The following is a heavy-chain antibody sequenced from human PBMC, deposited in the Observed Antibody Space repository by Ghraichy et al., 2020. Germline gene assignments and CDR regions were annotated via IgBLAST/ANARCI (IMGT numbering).Heavy chain of an antibody. CDR1: GFTFDSYA. J-gene: IGHJ4*02. D-gene: IGHD1-26*01. Sequence: LSLTCAASGFTFDSYALHWVRQAPGKGLVWVAFTSYDGSNKYYADSVKGRFTISRDNSKNTLYLQMNSLRAEDTAVYYCARGYSGSYPYYSDYWGQGTLVTVSS. CDR2: TSYDGSNK. V-gene: IGHV3-30*14. CDR3: ARGYSGSYPYYSDY.